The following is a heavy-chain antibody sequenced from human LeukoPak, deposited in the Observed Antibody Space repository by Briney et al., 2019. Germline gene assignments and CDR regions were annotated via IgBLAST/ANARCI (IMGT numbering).Heavy chain of an antibody. CDR1: GGSISSYY. D-gene: IGHD6-6*01. J-gene: IGHJ4*02. V-gene: IGHV4-59*01. CDR3: ARVGYSSSCHPFDY. CDR2: IYYSGST. Sequence: KPSETLSLTCTVSGGSISSYYWSWIRQPPGKGLEWIGYIYYSGSTNYNPSLKSRVTISVDTSKNLFSLKLSSVTAADTAVYYCARVGYSSSCHPFDYWGQGTLVTVSS.